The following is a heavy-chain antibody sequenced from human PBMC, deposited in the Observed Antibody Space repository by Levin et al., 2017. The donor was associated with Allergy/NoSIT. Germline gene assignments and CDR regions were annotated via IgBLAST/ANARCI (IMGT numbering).Heavy chain of an antibody. V-gene: IGHV3-7*01. J-gene: IGHJ4*02. D-gene: IGHD1-1*01. CDR3: ARVEVQLQRRRGMGY. CDR1: GFTLSNYW. CDR2: IRQDGGEK. Sequence: GGSLRLSCAASGFTLSNYWMSWVRQAPGKGLEWVANIRQDGGEKYYVDSVKGRFTISRDNAKDSLYLQMNSLRADDTAVYYCARVEVQLQRRRGMGYWGQGTLVTVSS.